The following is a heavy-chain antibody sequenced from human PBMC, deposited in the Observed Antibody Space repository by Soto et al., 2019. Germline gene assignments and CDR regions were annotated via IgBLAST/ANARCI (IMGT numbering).Heavy chain of an antibody. D-gene: IGHD2-21*02. V-gene: IGHV4-59*13. CDR2: IYYSGST. CDR3: SICTVVEAAIKDGAFLI. CDR1: GGSISSYY. Sequence: PSETLSLTCTVSGGSISSYYWSWIRQPPGKGLEWIGYIYYSGSTNYNPSLKSRVTISVDTSKNQFSLKLCSVTAADTAVYYCSICTVVEAAIKDGAFLIWGQETMVTVSS. J-gene: IGHJ3*02.